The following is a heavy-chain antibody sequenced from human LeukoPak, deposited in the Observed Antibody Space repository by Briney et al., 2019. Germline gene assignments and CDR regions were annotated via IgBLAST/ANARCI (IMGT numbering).Heavy chain of an antibody. CDR1: GFIVSYSY. D-gene: IGHD3-16*01. Sequence: GGSLRLSCAASGFIVSYSYMSWVRQAPGKGLEWVSAISGIGGSAFYADFVKGRFTISRDNSKNTLYLQMNSLRAEDTAVYYCAKSSKAVMYYFDYWGQGTLVTVSS. CDR3: AKSSKAVMYYFDY. CDR2: ISGIGGSA. V-gene: IGHV3-23*01. J-gene: IGHJ4*02.